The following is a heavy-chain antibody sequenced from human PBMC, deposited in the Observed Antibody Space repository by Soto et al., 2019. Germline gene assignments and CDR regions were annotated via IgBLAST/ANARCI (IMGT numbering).Heavy chain of an antibody. J-gene: IGHJ4*02. Sequence: PSETLSLTCTVSGGSISSGGYYWSWIRQHPGKGLEWIGYIYYSGSTYYNPSLKSRVTISVDTSKNQFSLKLSSVTAADTAVYYCARGYSGYDYGYYFDYWGQGTLFTVSS. CDR2: IYYSGST. CDR3: ARGYSGYDYGYYFDY. V-gene: IGHV4-31*03. D-gene: IGHD5-12*01. CDR1: GGSISSGGYY.